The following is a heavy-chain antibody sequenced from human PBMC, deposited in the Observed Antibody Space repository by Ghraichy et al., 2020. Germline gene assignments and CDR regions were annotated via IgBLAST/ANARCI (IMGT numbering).Heavy chain of an antibody. CDR2: IYSGGST. CDR1: GFTVSSNY. V-gene: IGHV3-66*01. J-gene: IGHJ4*02. Sequence: GGSRRLSCAASGFTVSSNYMSCVRQAPGKGLEWVSVIYSGGSTYYADSVKGRFTISRDNSKNTLYLQMNSLRAEDTAVYYCARGDSSGWYKEEYYFDYWGQGTLVTVSS. CDR3: ARGDSSGWYKEEYYFDY. D-gene: IGHD6-19*01.